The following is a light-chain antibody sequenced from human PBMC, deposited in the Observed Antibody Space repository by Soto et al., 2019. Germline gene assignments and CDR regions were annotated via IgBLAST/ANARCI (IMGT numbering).Light chain of an antibody. V-gene: IGKV1-5*03. CDR1: QTVTDL. Sequence: QMTQSPSTLSASVGDRVTITCRSSQTVTDLVAWYQVKPGAAPKLLIYEASALESGVPSRFSGSGSGTEFALPISSLQPDDFATYFCQQYNGNPYTFGPGTKIEVQ. CDR2: EAS. CDR3: QQYNGNPYT. J-gene: IGKJ2*01.